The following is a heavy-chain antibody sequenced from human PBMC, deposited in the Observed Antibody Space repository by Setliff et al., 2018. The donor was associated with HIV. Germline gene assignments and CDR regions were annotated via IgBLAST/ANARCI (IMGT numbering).Heavy chain of an antibody. J-gene: IGHJ4*02. CDR3: ARQFRYPNRAVAGVDY. Sequence: SETLSLTCTVSGVSGGSINNYQWSWIRQPPGKGLEWIGYIYYSGSTYYNPSLKSRVTISVDTSKNQFSLKLSSVTAADTAIYFCARQFRYPNRAVAGVDYWGQGTLVTVSS. CDR1: GGSINNYQ. V-gene: IGHV4-59*08. CDR2: IYYSGST. D-gene: IGHD6-19*01.